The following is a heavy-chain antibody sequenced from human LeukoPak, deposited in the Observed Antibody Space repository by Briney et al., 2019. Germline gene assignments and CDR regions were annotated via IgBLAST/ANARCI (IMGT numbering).Heavy chain of an antibody. CDR1: GDSITSYY. V-gene: IGHV4-59*12. Sequence: KASETLSLTCSVSGDSITSYYWSWIRQPPGKGLEWIGYIYYSGSTYYNPSLKSRVTISVDTSKNQFSLKLSPVTAADTAVYYCARVEPYYYYMDVWGKGTTVTVSS. CDR2: IYYSGST. CDR3: ARVEPYYYYMDV. D-gene: IGHD1-14*01. J-gene: IGHJ6*03.